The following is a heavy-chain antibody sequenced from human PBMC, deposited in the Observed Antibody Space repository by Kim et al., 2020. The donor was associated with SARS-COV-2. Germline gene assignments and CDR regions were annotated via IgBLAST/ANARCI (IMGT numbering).Heavy chain of an antibody. D-gene: IGHD1-26*01. J-gene: IGHJ5*02. CDR2: IYYSGST. Sequence: SETLSLTCTVSGGSISSSSYYWGWIRQPPGKGLEWIGSIYYSGSTYYNPSLKSRVTISVDTSKNQFSLKLSSVTAADTAVYYCARLARGSYFGGWFDPWGQGTLVTVSS. CDR1: GGSISSSSYY. V-gene: IGHV4-39*01. CDR3: ARLARGSYFGGWFDP.